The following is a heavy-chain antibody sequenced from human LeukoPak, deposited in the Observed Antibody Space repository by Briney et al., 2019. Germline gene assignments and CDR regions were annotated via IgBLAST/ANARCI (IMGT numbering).Heavy chain of an antibody. V-gene: IGHV1-8*02. CDR3: ARHGYSSGWYVAD. Sequence: ASVKVSCKASGYTFTSYGINWVRQATGQGLEWMGWMNPNSGNTGYAQKFQGRVTMTRNTSISTAYMELSSLRSEDTAVYYCARHGYSSGWYVADWGQGTLVTVSS. D-gene: IGHD6-19*01. CDR1: GYTFTSYG. CDR2: MNPNSGNT. J-gene: IGHJ4*02.